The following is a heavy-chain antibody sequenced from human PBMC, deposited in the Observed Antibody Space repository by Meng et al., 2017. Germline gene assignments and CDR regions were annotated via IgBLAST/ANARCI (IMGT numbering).Heavy chain of an antibody. CDR3: ARGRDTAMVTRALGY. D-gene: IGHD5-18*01. Sequence: ASVKFSCKASGYTFTSYAMNWVRQAPGQGLEWMGWINTNTGNPTYAQGFTGRFVFSLDTSVSTAYLQISSLKAEDTAVYYCARGRDTAMVTRALGYWGQGTLVTVSS. CDR2: INTNTGNP. J-gene: IGHJ4*02. V-gene: IGHV7-4-1*02. CDR1: GYTFTSYA.